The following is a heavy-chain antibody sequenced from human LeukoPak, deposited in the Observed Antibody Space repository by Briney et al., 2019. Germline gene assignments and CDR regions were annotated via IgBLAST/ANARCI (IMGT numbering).Heavy chain of an antibody. J-gene: IGHJ3*02. CDR2: ISSSGSTI. CDR1: GFTFSSYE. V-gene: IGHV3-48*03. CDR3: ARATYQGESDAFDI. Sequence: GGSLRLSCAASGFTFSSYEMNWVRQAPGKGLEWVSYISSSGSTIYYADSVKGRFTISRGNAKNSLYLQMNSLRAEDTAVYYCARATYQGESDAFDIWGQGTMVTVSS. D-gene: IGHD3-10*01.